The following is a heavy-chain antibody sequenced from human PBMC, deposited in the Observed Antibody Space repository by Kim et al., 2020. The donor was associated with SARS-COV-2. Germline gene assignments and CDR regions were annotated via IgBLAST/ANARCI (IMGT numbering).Heavy chain of an antibody. J-gene: IGHJ4*02. D-gene: IGHD3-16*01. CDR2: MWYDGTNK. V-gene: IGHV3-33*01. CDR1: GFTFSSHA. CDR3: ARDHSVYDRANDYGILDF. Sequence: GALRLSCVASGFTFSSHAMHWVRLAPGKGLEWVAVMWYDGTNKFYADSVKGRFAISRDDSKSTLYLQMNDLRVEDTAVYYCARDHSVYDRANDYGILDFWGQGTLVTVSS.